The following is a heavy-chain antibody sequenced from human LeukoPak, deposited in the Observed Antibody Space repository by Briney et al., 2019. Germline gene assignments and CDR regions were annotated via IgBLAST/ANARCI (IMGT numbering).Heavy chain of an antibody. J-gene: IGHJ5*01. Sequence: GRSLRLSCAASGFTFDDYAVHWVRQAPGKGLEWVSGISWNSGSVGYADSVKGRFTISRDNAKNSLYLQVNSLRAEDTALYYCAKDGGLWFGRKNWFDSWGQGTLVTVSS. CDR3: AKDGGLWFGRKNWFDS. V-gene: IGHV3-9*01. D-gene: IGHD3-10*01. CDR2: ISWNSGSV. CDR1: GFTFDDYA.